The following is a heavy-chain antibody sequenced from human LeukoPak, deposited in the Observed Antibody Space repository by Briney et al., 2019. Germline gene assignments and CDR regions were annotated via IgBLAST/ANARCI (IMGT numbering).Heavy chain of an antibody. D-gene: IGHD2-21*01. J-gene: IGHJ5*01. Sequence: PSETLSLTCSVSGDSMSSGSYYWGWIRQPPGKGLEWIGSIFYSGSTYYTPSLKSRVTMSLDTSKNQFSLRLTSVTAADTAVYYCARQIAVVEPTDPNWFDSWSQGTLVTVSS. V-gene: IGHV4-39*07. CDR1: GDSMSSGSYY. CDR2: IFYSGST. CDR3: ARQIAVVEPTDPNWFDS.